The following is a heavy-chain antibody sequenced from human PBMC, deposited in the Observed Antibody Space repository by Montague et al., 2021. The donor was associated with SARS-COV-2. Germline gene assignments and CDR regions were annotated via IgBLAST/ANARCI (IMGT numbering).Heavy chain of an antibody. CDR1: GDSITNTRYF. J-gene: IGHJ4*02. V-gene: IGHV4-39*01. D-gene: IGHD1-7*01. CDR2: IYHNGKT. CDR3: AVELNYFFDY. Sequence: SETRSLTCNVSGDSITNTRYFWGWIRQPPGKALDWIGSIYHNGKTYYNPSLERRALLSIDTSKNQFSLRLSSVIASDTAVYYCAVELNYFFDYWGQGFLVSVSS.